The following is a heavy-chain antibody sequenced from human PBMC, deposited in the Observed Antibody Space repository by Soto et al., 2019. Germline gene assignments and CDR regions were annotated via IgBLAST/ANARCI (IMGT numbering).Heavy chain of an antibody. Sequence: EVQLLESGGGLVQPGGSLRLSCAASGFTFSSYAMSWVRQAPGKGLEWVSAISGSGGSTYYADSVKGRFTISRDNSKNPLYLQMNSLRAEDTAVYYCALCAKSGLLWFGELSLDYWGQGTLVTVSS. CDR3: ALCAKSGLLWFGELSLDY. CDR2: ISGSGGST. CDR1: GFTFSSYA. J-gene: IGHJ4*02. V-gene: IGHV3-23*01. D-gene: IGHD3-10*01.